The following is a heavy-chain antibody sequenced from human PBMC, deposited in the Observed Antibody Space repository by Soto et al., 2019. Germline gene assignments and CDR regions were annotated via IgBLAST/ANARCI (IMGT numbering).Heavy chain of an antibody. CDR3: ARVGYSRQYYFDY. CDR1: GGTFSSYA. CDR2: IIPIFGTA. J-gene: IGHJ4*02. Sequence: SVKVSCKASGGTFSSYAISWVRQAPGQGLEWMGGIIPIFGTANYAQKSQGRVTITADESTSTAYMELSSLRSEDTAVYYCARVGYSRQYYFDYWGQGTLVTVSS. D-gene: IGHD5-18*01. V-gene: IGHV1-69*13.